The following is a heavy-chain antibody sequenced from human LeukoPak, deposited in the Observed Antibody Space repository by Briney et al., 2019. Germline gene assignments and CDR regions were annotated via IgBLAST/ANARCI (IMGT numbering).Heavy chain of an antibody. V-gene: IGHV3-23*01. CDR2: ISSSGGST. J-gene: IGHJ4*02. D-gene: IGHD3-10*01. CDR3: AKGRYSGSYYAVPDY. CDR1: GFTFSNYA. Sequence: GGSLRLSCAASGFTFSNYAMNWVRQAPGKGLEWVRQAPGKGLEWVSIISSSGGSTYYADSVKGWFTISRDNSKNTLYLQMNSLRAEDTAVYYCAKGRYSGSYYAVPDYWGQGTLVTVSS.